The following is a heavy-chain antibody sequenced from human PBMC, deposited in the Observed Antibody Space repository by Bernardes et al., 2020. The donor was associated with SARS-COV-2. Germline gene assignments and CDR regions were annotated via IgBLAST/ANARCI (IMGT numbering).Heavy chain of an antibody. D-gene: IGHD1-1*01. V-gene: IGHV3-23*01. J-gene: IGHJ5*02. CDR1: GFTFSSYT. CDR2: ISGSGSGT. CDR3: AKVRLTWNDVPS. Sequence: GGSLRLSCAASGFTFSSYTMNWVRQTPGKGLEWVSAISGSGSGTYYADSVKGRFTISRDNSNNTLYLQMNSLRVEDTALYYCAKVRLTWNDVPSWGQGTLVTVSS.